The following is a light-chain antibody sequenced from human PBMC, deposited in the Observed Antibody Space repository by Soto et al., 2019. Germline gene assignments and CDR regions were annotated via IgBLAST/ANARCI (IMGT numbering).Light chain of an antibody. Sequence: IVMTQTPTSLPVNPGKPASHSRQSSPNPLDSDDGNNHFGWYLEEPGQSPQLLIYTLSYPASGVPDRFSGSGSGTDFTLKISRVAAEDVGVYYCMQRIEFPYTFGQGTKLEIK. CDR3: MQRIEFPYT. CDR2: TLS. V-gene: IGKV2-40*01. J-gene: IGKJ2*01. CDR1: PNPLDSDDGNNH.